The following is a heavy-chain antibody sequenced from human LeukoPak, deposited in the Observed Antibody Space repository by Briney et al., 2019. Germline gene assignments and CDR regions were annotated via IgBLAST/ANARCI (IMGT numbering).Heavy chain of an antibody. CDR1: GFTFSSYA. D-gene: IGHD3-22*01. CDR2: ISGSGGST. V-gene: IGHV3-23*01. J-gene: IGHJ4*02. CDR3: AKHPMIVVVITQYYFDY. Sequence: GGSLRLSCAASGFTFSSYAMSWVRQAPGKGLEWVSAISGSGGSTYYADSVKGRFTISRDNSKNTLYLQTNSLRAEDTAVYYCAKHPMIVVVITQYYFDYWGQGTLVTVSS.